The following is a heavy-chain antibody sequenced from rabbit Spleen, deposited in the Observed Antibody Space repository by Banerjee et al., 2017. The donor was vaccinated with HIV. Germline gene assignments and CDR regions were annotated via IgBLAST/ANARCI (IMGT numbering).Heavy chain of an antibody. CDR1: GFSFSSNYY. J-gene: IGHJ4*01. D-gene: IGHD2-1*01. V-gene: IGHV1S45*01. CDR3: ARGSATMTMVITGYYFNL. CDR2: IYAGSSAST. Sequence: QEQLVESGGDLVQPEGSLTLTCTASGFSFSSNYYMCWVRQAPGKGLECIACIYAGSSASTYYANWAKGRFTISKTSSTTVTLQMTSLTVADTATYFCARGSATMTMVITGYYFNLWGPGTLVTVS.